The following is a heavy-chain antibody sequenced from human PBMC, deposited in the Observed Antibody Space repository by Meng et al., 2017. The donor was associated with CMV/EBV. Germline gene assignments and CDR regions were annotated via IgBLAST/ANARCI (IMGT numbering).Heavy chain of an antibody. CDR2: IYYSGST. Sequence: SETLSLTCSVSGGSISSSNYFWGWIRQPLGKGLEWIGNIYYSGSTYYNPSLKSRVIMSVDTSKNQFSLKLFSVTAADTAVYYCARSFDRNYYYYGIDVWGQGTTVTVSS. CDR3: ARSFDRNYYYYGIDV. D-gene: IGHD1-26*01. J-gene: IGHJ6*02. CDR1: GGSISSSNYF. V-gene: IGHV4-39*07.